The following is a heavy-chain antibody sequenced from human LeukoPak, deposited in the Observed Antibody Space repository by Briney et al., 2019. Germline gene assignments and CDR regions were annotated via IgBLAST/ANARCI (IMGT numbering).Heavy chain of an antibody. J-gene: IGHJ4*02. V-gene: IGHV1-2*02. D-gene: IGHD3-16*02. CDR1: GYTFTSYY. CDR3: ARVLYDYVWGSYRTGYYFDY. CDR2: INPNSGGT. Sequence: ASVKVSCTASGYTFTSYYMHWVRQAPGQGLEWMGWINPNSGGTNYAQKFQGRVTMTRDTSISTAYMELSRLRSDDTAVYYCARVLYDYVWGSYRTGYYFDYWGQGTLVTVSS.